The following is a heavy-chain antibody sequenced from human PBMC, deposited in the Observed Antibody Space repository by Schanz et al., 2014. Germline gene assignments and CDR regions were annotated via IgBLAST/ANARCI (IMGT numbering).Heavy chain of an antibody. D-gene: IGHD3-10*01. V-gene: IGHV3-23*01. CDR1: GFTFSSYA. CDR2: IKSDGSST. Sequence: EVHLLESGGGLVQPGGSLRLSCAASGFTFSSYAMSWVRQAPGKGLEWVSRIKSDGSSTSYADSVRGRFTISRDNSKNTLYLQMNSLRPEDTAVYYCAKYRGYYRVSGSYRELEYWGQGTLVTVSS. CDR3: AKYRGYYRVSGSYRELEY. J-gene: IGHJ4*02.